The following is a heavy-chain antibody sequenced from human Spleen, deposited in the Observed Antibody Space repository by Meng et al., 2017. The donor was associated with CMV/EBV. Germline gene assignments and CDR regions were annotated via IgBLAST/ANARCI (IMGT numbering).Heavy chain of an antibody. CDR3: ARAPLHVYSIGDY. CDR2: ISWNSGSK. J-gene: IGHJ4*02. Sequence: GGSLRLSCAASGFTFDDYSMHWVRQAPGKGLEWVSGISWNSGSKGYADSVKGRFSISRDNAKNTLFLDMNSLRADDTAVYYCARAPLHVYSIGDYWGQGTLVTVSS. V-gene: IGHV3-9*01. D-gene: IGHD2-21*01. CDR1: GFTFDDYS.